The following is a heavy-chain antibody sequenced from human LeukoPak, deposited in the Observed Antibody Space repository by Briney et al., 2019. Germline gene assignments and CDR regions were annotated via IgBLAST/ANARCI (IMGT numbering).Heavy chain of an antibody. J-gene: IGHJ4*02. D-gene: IGHD3-10*01. CDR2: ISGSGGST. Sequence: GGSLRLSCAASGFTFSRYAMSWVRQAPGKGLDWVSAISGSGGSTYYADSVKGRFTISRDISKNTLYLQMNSLRAEDAAVYYCAKVSYHYYGSGSYVLDYWGQGTLVTVSS. V-gene: IGHV3-23*01. CDR3: AKVSYHYYGSGSYVLDY. CDR1: GFTFSRYA.